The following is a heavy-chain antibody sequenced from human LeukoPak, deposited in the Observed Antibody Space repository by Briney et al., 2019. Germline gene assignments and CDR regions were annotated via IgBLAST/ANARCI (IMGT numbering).Heavy chain of an antibody. V-gene: IGHV3-74*01. CDR3: ARAADIMTTVTTVDY. Sequence: PGGSLRLSCAASGFTFNNYWMHWVRQGPGKGLLWDSLINSDGSSTSYADSVKGRFTISRDNSKNTLYLQMNSLRAEDTAVYYCARAADIMTTVTTVDYWGQGTLVTVSS. J-gene: IGHJ4*02. CDR2: INSDGSST. CDR1: GFTFNNYW. D-gene: IGHD4-17*01.